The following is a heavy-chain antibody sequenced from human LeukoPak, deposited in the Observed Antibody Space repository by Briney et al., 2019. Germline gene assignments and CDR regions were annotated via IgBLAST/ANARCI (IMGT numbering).Heavy chain of an antibody. CDR1: GFTFRNYA. CDR3: AKPSSIVIVPTALQRSLDY. Sequence: GGSLRLSCTASGFTFRNYAMTWVRQAPGKGLEWVSTISGSGGTTYCADSVKGRLSISRDNSKNTLSLQMNSLRAEDTAVYYCAKPSSIVIVPTALQRSLDYWGQGALVTVSS. V-gene: IGHV3-23*01. CDR2: ISGSGGTT. J-gene: IGHJ4*02. D-gene: IGHD2/OR15-2a*01.